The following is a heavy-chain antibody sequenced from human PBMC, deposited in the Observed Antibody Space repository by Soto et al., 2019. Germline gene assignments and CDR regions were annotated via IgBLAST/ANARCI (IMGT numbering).Heavy chain of an antibody. V-gene: IGHV4-59*01. CDR2: IYYTGST. Sequence: KPSETLSLTCTVSGGSISAYYWTWIRQPPGQGLEWLGYIYYTGSTHYNPSLKSRGTMSVDTSKNQFSLKLTSVTAADTAVYYCARHATMVRGGVDLFDIWGQGTVVTVSS. CDR3: ARHATMVRGGVDLFDI. D-gene: IGHD3-10*01. J-gene: IGHJ3*02. CDR1: GGSISAYY.